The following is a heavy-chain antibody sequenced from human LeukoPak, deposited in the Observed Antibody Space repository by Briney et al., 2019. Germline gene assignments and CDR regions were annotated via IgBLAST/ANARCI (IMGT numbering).Heavy chain of an antibody. D-gene: IGHD3-10*01. V-gene: IGHV4-34*01. CDR3: AVYYGSGSYSSY. CDR1: GGSFSGYY. Sequence: SETLSLTCAVYGGSFSGYYWSWIRQPPGKGLEWIGSIYYSGSTYYNPSLKSRVTISVDTSKNQFSLKLSSVTAADTAVYYCAVYYGSGSYSSYWGQGTLVTVSS. J-gene: IGHJ4*02. CDR2: IYYSGST.